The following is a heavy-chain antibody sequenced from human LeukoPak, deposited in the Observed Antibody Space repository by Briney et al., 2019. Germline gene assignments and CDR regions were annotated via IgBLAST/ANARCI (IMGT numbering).Heavy chain of an antibody. J-gene: IGHJ4*02. CDR3: SKSATITMILMVLSDEFYFDS. Sequence: PGGSLRLPCAVSGFTFSSYAMSWVRQAPGKGLEWVSTLSGSGTSTYYADSVKGRFTISRDNSKNTLYLQMNSLRAEDPAVYYCSKSATITMILMVLSDEFYFDSWGQGTLVTVSS. CDR2: LSGSGTST. CDR1: GFTFSSYA. V-gene: IGHV3-23*01. D-gene: IGHD3-22*01.